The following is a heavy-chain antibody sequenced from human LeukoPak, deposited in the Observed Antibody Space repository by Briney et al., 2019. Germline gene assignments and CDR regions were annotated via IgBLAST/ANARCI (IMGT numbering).Heavy chain of an antibody. D-gene: IGHD3-10*01. J-gene: IGHJ4*02. CDR2: IKQDGSEK. CDR1: GFTFSSYW. Sequence: GGSLRLSCAASGFTFSSYWMSWVRQAPGRGLEWVANIKQDGSEKYYVDSVKGRFTISRDNAKNSLYLQMNSLRAEDTAVYYCARDPSYYYGSGRAFDYWGQGTLVTVSS. CDR3: ARDPSYYYGSGRAFDY. V-gene: IGHV3-7*01.